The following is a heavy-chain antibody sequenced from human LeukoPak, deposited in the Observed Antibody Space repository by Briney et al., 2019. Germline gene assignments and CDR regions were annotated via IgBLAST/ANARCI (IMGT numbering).Heavy chain of an antibody. Sequence: SETLSLTCAVYGGSFSGYYWSWIRQPPGKGLEWIGEINHSGSTNYNPSLKSRVTISVDTSKNQFSLKLSSVTAADTAVYYCARAIPKPYYYDSSGSSDAFDIWGQGTMVTVSS. CDR3: ARAIPKPYYYDSSGSSDAFDI. CDR1: GGSFSGYY. J-gene: IGHJ3*02. CDR2: INHSGST. D-gene: IGHD3-22*01. V-gene: IGHV4-34*01.